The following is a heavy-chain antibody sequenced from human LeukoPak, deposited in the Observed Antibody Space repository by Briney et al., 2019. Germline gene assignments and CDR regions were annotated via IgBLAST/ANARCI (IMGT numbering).Heavy chain of an antibody. Sequence: PGGSLRLSCAASGFTFSSYGMNWVRQAPGKGPEWVSSINNSSSSSSYIYYGDSVKGRFTISRDTAKNSLYLQMNSLRADDTAVYYCAKVWTAYSDDYFDYWGQGTLVTVSS. V-gene: IGHV3-21*01. CDR1: GFTFSSYG. J-gene: IGHJ4*02. D-gene: IGHD3/OR15-3a*01. CDR2: INNSSSSSSYI. CDR3: AKVWTAYSDDYFDY.